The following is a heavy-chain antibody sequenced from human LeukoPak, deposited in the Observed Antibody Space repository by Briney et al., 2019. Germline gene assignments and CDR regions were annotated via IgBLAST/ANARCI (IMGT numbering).Heavy chain of an antibody. CDR3: ASGPYCTNGVCYGSNWFDP. CDR2: ISYDGSNK. Sequence: PGRSLRLSCAASGFTFSGYAMHWARQAPGKGLEWVAVISYDGSNKYHADSVKGRFTVSRDNSKNTLYLQLNSLRAEDTAVYYCASGPYCTNGVCYGSNWFDPWGQGTLVTVSS. J-gene: IGHJ5*02. CDR1: GFTFSGYA. D-gene: IGHD2-8*01. V-gene: IGHV3-30-3*01.